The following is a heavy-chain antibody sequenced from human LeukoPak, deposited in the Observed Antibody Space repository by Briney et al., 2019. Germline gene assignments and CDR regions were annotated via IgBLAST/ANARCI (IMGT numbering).Heavy chain of an antibody. D-gene: IGHD5-12*01. CDR1: GFTFGDYA. CDR2: IRSKAYGGTT. V-gene: IGHV3-49*03. Sequence: GGSLRLSCTASGFTFGDYAMSWFRQAPGKGLEWVGFIRSKAYGGTTEYAASVKGRFTISRDDSKSIAYLQMNSPKTEDTAVYYCTRDRGSGYDPNWFDPWGQGTLVTVSS. J-gene: IGHJ5*02. CDR3: TRDRGSGYDPNWFDP.